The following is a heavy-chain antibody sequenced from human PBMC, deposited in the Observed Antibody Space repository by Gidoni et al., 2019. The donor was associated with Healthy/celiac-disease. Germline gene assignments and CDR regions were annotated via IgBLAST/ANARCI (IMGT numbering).Heavy chain of an antibody. CDR2: LSISSIYI. D-gene: IGHD3-16*01. Sequence: EVQLVESGGGLVKPGGSRRTSCEASGVTFSSYSMNWVRQEPGKGLGWVSSLSISSIYIYYSDSVKGRFTISRDNAKNSLYLQMNSLRAEDTALYYCARDLGRQSYYGMDVWGQGTTVTVSS. CDR1: GVTFSSYS. V-gene: IGHV3-21*01. CDR3: ARDLGRQSYYGMDV. J-gene: IGHJ6*02.